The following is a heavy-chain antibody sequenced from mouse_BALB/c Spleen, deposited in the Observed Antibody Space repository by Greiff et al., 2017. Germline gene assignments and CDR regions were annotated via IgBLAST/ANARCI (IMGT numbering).Heavy chain of an antibody. D-gene: IGHD2-14*01. J-gene: IGHJ4*01. Sequence: QVQLQQSGPELVRPGVSVKISCKGSGYTFTDYAMHWVKQSHAKSLEWIGVISTYYGNTNYNQKFKGKATMTVDKSSSTAYMELARLTSEDSAIYYCASGYYRYDYYAMDYWGQGTSVTVSS. V-gene: IGHV1-67*01. CDR2: ISTYYGNT. CDR3: ASGYYRYDYYAMDY. CDR1: GYTFTDYA.